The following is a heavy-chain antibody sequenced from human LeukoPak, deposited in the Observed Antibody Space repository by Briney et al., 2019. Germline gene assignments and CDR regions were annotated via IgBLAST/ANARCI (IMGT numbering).Heavy chain of an antibody. CDR3: AKDPGWRIVNWFDP. Sequence: GGSLRLSCAASGFTFSSYSMNWARQAPGKGLEWVSYISYSSSTIYYADSVKGRFTISRDNSKNTLYLQMNSLRAEDTAVYYCAKDPGWRIVNWFDPWGQGTLVTVSS. CDR1: GFTFSSYS. V-gene: IGHV3-48*01. J-gene: IGHJ5*02. D-gene: IGHD2-15*01. CDR2: ISYSSSTI.